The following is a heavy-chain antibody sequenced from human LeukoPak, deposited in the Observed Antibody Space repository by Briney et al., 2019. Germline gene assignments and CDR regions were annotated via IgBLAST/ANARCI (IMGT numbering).Heavy chain of an antibody. V-gene: IGHV4-30-2*01. CDR1: GGSISSGGYS. D-gene: IGHD3-22*01. CDR3: ARESSGYYQTSPFDY. CDR2: IYHSGST. Sequence: SQTLSLTCAVSGGSISSGGYSWSWIRQPPGKGLEWIGYIYHSGSTYYNPSLKSRVTISVDRSKNQFSLKLSSVTAADTAVYYCARESSGYYQTSPFDYWGQGTLVTVSS. J-gene: IGHJ4*02.